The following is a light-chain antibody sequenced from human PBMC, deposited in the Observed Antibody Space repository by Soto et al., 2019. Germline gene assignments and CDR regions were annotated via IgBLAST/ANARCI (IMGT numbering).Light chain of an antibody. CDR2: EVS. J-gene: IGLJ1*01. V-gene: IGLV2-14*01. CDR3: SSYTSSTNYV. CDR1: SSDIAPYNY. Sequence: QSALTQPRSVSGSPGQSVTISCTGTSSDIAPYNYVSWYQQHPGKAPKLIIYEVSYRPSGISNRFSGSKSGNTASLTISGLQAEDEADYYCSSYTSSTNYVFGTGTKVTVL.